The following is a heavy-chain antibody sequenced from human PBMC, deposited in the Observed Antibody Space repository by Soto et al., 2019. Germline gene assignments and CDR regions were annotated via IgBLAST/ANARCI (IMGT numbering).Heavy chain of an antibody. V-gene: IGHV3-74*01. J-gene: IGHJ6*02. D-gene: IGHD3-16*01. CDR3: ARGLRGAYGMDV. CDR2: INSDGKST. CDR1: GFTFSSYW. Sequence: EVPLVESGGGLVQPGGSLRLSCAASGFTFSSYWIHWVRQAPGKGLVWVSRINSDGKSTNYADSVKGRFTISRDNAKNTLYLQMNSLRAEDTAVYFCARGLRGAYGMDVWGQGTTVTVSS.